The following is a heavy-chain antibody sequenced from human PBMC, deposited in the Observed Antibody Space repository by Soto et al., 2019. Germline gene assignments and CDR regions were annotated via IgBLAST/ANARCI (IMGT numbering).Heavy chain of an antibody. J-gene: IGHJ4*02. Sequence: QVQLVQSGAEVKKPGASVKVSCKASGYTFTSYAMQWVRQAPGQRLEWMGWINAGNGNIKYTQKFQGRVTITRDTSASTAYMELSSLRSKDTTVYYCARDLGGWTDYWGQGTLVTVSS. D-gene: IGHD6-19*01. V-gene: IGHV1-3*01. CDR1: GYTFTSYA. CDR3: ARDLGGWTDY. CDR2: INAGNGNI.